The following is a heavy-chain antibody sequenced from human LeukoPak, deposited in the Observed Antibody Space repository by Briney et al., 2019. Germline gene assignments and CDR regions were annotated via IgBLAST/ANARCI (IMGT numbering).Heavy chain of an antibody. CDR2: IYYSGST. V-gene: IGHV4-39*07. CDR3: ARVPLGDYVGYNWFDP. D-gene: IGHD4-17*01. Sequence: SETLSLTCTVSGGSISSSSYYWGWIRQPPGKGLEWIGSIYYSGSTYYNPSLKSRVTISVDTSKNQFSLKLSSVTAADTAVYYCARVPLGDYVGYNWFDPWGQGTLVTVSS. J-gene: IGHJ5*02. CDR1: GGSISSSSYY.